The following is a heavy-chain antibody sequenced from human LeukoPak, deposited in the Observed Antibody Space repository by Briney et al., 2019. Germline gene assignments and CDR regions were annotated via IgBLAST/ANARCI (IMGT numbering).Heavy chain of an antibody. J-gene: IGHJ6*02. CDR1: GFTFSSYW. Sequence: GGSLRLSCAASGFTFSSYWMNWARQAPGKGLEWVASINHNGNVNYYVDSVKGRFTISRDNAKNSLYLQMSNLRAEDTAVYFWARGGVLEVGGQGATVTVS. V-gene: IGHV3-7*03. D-gene: IGHD3-16*01. CDR2: INHNGNVN. CDR3: ARGGVLEV.